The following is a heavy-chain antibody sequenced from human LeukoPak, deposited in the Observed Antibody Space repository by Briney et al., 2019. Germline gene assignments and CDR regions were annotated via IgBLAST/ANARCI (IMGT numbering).Heavy chain of an antibody. CDR3: ARYGSGSYYRVYYYYMDV. CDR1: GGSFCGYY. D-gene: IGHD3-10*01. CDR2: INHSGST. J-gene: IGHJ6*03. Sequence: PSETLSLTCAVYGGSFCGYYWSWIRQPPGKGLEWIGEINHSGSTNYNPSLKSRVTISVDTSKNQFSLKLSSVTAADTAVYYCARYGSGSYYRVYYYYMDVWGKGTTVTVSS. V-gene: IGHV4-34*01.